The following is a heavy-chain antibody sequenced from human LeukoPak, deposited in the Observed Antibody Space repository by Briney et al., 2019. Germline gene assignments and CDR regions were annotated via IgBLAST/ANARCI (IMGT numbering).Heavy chain of an antibody. D-gene: IGHD3-22*01. Sequence: GGSLRLSCAGSGFSFSHYAINWVRQAPGKGLEWVSSITSSSDYIYYADSVKGRFTISRDNAKNSLYLQMNSLRAEDTAVYYCAREAYDYDTSGYYDNYYYHYMDVWGKGTTVTVSS. CDR2: ITSSSDYI. CDR3: AREAYDYDTSGYYDNYYYHYMDV. V-gene: IGHV3-21*01. CDR1: GFSFSHYA. J-gene: IGHJ6*03.